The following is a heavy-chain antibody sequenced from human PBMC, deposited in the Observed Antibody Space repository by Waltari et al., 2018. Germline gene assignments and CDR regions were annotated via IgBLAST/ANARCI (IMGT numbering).Heavy chain of an antibody. CDR2: ISYDGSNK. CDR3: ARDRSIAVAGLDY. V-gene: IGHV3-30*01. D-gene: IGHD6-19*01. J-gene: IGHJ4*02. CDR1: GFTFSSYA. Sequence: QVQLVESGGGVVQPGRSLRLSCAASGFTFSSYAMHWVRQAPGKGLEWVAVISYDGSNKYYADSVKGRFTISRDNSKNTLYLQMNSLRAEDTAVYYCARDRSIAVAGLDYWGQGTLVTVSS.